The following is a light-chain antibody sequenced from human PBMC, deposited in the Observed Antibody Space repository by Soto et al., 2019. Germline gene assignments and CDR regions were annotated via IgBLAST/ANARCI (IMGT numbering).Light chain of an antibody. Sequence: EIVMTQSPATLSVSPGERATLSCRASQSVSSNLAWYQQKPGQAHRLLIYGASNRATGIPARFSGSGSGTEVTLTISSLQSEDFAVYYCQQYNNWPYTFGQGTKLEIK. CDR3: QQYNNWPYT. CDR2: GAS. V-gene: IGKV3-15*01. CDR1: QSVSSN. J-gene: IGKJ2*01.